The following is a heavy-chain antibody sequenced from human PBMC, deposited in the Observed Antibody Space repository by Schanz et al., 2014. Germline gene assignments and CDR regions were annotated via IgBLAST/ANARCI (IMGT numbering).Heavy chain of an antibody. D-gene: IGHD3-10*01. V-gene: IGHV3-33*08. CDR1: GFPFSSYG. CDR3: ARGIITMVRGGDVGAFDI. CDR2: ISYDGSSK. J-gene: IGHJ3*02. Sequence: VQLVESGGGLVKPGGSLRLSCAASGFPFSSYGMHWVRQAPGKGLEWVALISYDGSSKNHADSVQGRFTISRDNSKNALYLQMDSLRAEDTAVYYCARGIITMVRGGDVGAFDIWGQGTMVTVSS.